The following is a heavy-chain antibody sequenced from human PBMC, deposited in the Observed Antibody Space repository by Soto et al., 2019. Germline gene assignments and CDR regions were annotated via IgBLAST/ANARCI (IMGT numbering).Heavy chain of an antibody. J-gene: IGHJ6*02. D-gene: IGHD5-12*01. Sequence: QVQLVESGGGVVQPGRSLRLSCAASGFTFSSYAMHWVRQAPGKGLEWVAVISYDGSNKYYADSVKGRFTISRDNSKNSLYLQMNSLRAEDTVVYYCARDQSKSGYAWDYYYGMDVWGHWITVTVS. CDR1: GFTFSSYA. CDR3: ARDQSKSGYAWDYYYGMDV. CDR2: ISYDGSNK. V-gene: IGHV3-30-3*01.